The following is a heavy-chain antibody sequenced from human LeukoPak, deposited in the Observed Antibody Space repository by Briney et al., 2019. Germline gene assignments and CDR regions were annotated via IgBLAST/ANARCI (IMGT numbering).Heavy chain of an antibody. Sequence: PSETLSLTCTVSGGSISSGSYYWSWIRQPAGKGLEWIGRIYTSGSTNYNPSLKSRVTISVDTSKNQFSLKLSSVTAADTAVYYCARGYSYGHSYWGQGTLVTVSS. CDR3: ARGYSYGHSY. V-gene: IGHV4-61*02. CDR2: IYTSGST. CDR1: GGSISSGSYY. D-gene: IGHD5-18*01. J-gene: IGHJ4*02.